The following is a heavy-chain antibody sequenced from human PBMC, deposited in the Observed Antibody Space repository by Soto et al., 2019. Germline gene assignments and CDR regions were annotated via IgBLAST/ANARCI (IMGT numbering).Heavy chain of an antibody. CDR2: IYYSGST. D-gene: IGHD3-10*01. CDR1: GGSISSGGYY. CDR3: ARVNPITMVRGAHFDY. Sequence: SETLSLTCPVSGGSISSGGYYWSWIRQHPGKGLEWIGYIYYSGSTYYNPSLKSRVTISVDTSKNQFSLKLSSVTAADTAMYYCARVNPITMVRGAHFDYWGQGTLVTVSS. J-gene: IGHJ4*02. V-gene: IGHV4-31*03.